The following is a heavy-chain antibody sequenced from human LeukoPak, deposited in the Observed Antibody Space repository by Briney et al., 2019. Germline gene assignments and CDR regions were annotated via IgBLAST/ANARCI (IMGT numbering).Heavy chain of an antibody. CDR1: GYTFTGYY. CDR2: INPNSGGT. Sequence: ASVKVSCKASGYTFTGYYMHWVRQAPGQGLEWMGWINPNSGGTNYAQKFQGRVTMTRDTSISTAYMELSRLRSDDTAVYYCAKDVWEYCSSTSCRGVVYYFDYWGQGTLVTVSS. J-gene: IGHJ4*02. D-gene: IGHD2-2*01. V-gene: IGHV1-2*02. CDR3: AKDVWEYCSSTSCRGVVYYFDY.